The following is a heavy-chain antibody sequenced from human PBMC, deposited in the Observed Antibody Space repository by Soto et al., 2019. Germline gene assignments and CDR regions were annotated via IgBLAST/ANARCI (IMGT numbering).Heavy chain of an antibody. CDR2: ISGSGGST. Sequence: GGSLRLSCAASGFTFSSYAMSWVRQAPGKGPEWVSAISGSGGSTYYADSVKGRFTISRDNSKRSLYLQMMSLTAEDTAIYYCVRGGGGGLFDPWGQGTMVTVSS. CDR3: VRGGGGGLFDP. V-gene: IGHV3-23*01. D-gene: IGHD2-15*01. CDR1: GFTFSSYA. J-gene: IGHJ5*02.